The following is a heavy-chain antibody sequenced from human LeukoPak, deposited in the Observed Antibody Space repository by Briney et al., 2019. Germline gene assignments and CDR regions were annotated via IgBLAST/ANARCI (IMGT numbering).Heavy chain of an antibody. J-gene: IGHJ3*02. CDR3: ARDIFQVVPATHDYGNYGGALDI. D-gene: IGHD4-11*01. CDR1: GFTFSSYA. V-gene: IGHV3-30*04. CDR2: ISYDGSNK. Sequence: PGGSLRLSCAASGFTFSSYAMHWVRQAPGKGLEWVAVISYDGSNKYYADSVKGRFTISRDNSKNTLYLQMNSLRAEDTAVYYCARDIFQVVPATHDYGNYGGALDIWGQGTMVTVSS.